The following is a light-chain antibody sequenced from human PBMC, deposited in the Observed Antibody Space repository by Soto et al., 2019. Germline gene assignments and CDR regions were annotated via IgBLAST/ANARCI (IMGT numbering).Light chain of an antibody. CDR1: SSNIGSYY. CDR2: DNY. J-gene: IGLJ2*01. Sequence: QSVLTQPPSVSAAAGQTVTISCSGGSSNIGSYYVSWYQQFPGAAPKLLIYDNYKRPSGIPDRFSGSKSGPSATLGITGLQTGDEADYYCGTWDSSLSAEVFGGGTKVTVL. CDR3: GTWDSSLSAEV. V-gene: IGLV1-51*01.